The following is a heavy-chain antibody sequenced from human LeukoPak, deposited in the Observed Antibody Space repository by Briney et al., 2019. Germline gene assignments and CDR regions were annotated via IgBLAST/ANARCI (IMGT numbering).Heavy chain of an antibody. CDR2: IYQTGST. CDR1: GFSISSGYY. J-gene: IGHJ4*02. CDR3: ARVGSGYDWDY. Sequence: SETLSLTCVVSGFSISSGYYWGWIRQTPRKGLEWIGNIYQTGSTYYNPSLKSRVTISVATSKNQFSLRLTSVTAADTAVYYCARVGSGYDWDYWGQGTLVTVSS. V-gene: IGHV4-38-2*01. D-gene: IGHD5-12*01.